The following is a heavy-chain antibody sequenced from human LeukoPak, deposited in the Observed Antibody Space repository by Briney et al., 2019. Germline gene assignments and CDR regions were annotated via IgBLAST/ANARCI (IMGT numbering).Heavy chain of an antibody. D-gene: IGHD2/OR15-2a*01. Sequence: GESLKISCKGSGSRFSSYWIAGVRQMRGKGLERMGIIYPGDSRTIYSPSFQGQVTISADMSMSTVYLFWSSLKASDTAIYYCASGCFSTACNGWFDPWGQGTLVTVSS. CDR3: ASGCFSTACNGWFDP. V-gene: IGHV5-51*01. J-gene: IGHJ5*02. CDR2: IYPGDSRT. CDR1: GSRFSSYW.